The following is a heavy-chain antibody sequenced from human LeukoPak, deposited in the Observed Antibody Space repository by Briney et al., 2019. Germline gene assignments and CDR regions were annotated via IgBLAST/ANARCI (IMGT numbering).Heavy chain of an antibody. V-gene: IGHV3-30*02. CDR3: AKGRRSANWFDP. CDR1: GFTFSSYG. Sequence: GGSLRLSCAASGFTFSSYGMHWVRQAPGKGLEWVAFIRYDGSNKYYADSVKGRFTISRDNSKNTLYLQMNSLRAEDTAVYYCAKGRRSANWFDPWGQGTLVTVSS. CDR2: IRYDGSNK. J-gene: IGHJ5*02.